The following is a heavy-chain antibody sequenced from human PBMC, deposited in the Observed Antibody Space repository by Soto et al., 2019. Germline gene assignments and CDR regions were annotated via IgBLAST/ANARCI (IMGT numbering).Heavy chain of an antibody. J-gene: IGHJ4*02. V-gene: IGHV3-33*01. CDR2: IWYDGSNK. CDR3: ARVAIGAAAGTNDY. Sequence: QVQLVESGGGVVQPGRSLRLSCAASGFTFSSYGMHWVRQAPGKGLEWVAVIWYDGSNKYYADSVKGRFTISRDNSKNTLYRQMNSLRAEDTAVYYCARVAIGAAAGTNDYWGQGTLVTVSS. CDR1: GFTFSSYG. D-gene: IGHD6-13*01.